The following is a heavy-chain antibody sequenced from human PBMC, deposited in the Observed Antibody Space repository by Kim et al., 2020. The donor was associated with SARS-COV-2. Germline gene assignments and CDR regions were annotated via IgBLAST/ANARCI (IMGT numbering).Heavy chain of an antibody. V-gene: IGHV4-61*02. CDR3: ASGIAAAGTTLDY. J-gene: IGHJ4*02. CDR1: GGSISSGSYY. Sequence: SETLSLTCTVSGGSISSGSYYWSWIRQPAGKGLEWIWRIYTSGSTNYNPSLKSRVTISVDTSKNQFSLKLSSVTAADTAAYYWASGIAAAGTTLDYWGQGTLVTVSS. CDR2: IYTSGST. D-gene: IGHD6-13*01.